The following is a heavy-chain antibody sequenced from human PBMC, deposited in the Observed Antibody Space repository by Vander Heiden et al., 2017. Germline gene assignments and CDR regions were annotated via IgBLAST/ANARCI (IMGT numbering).Heavy chain of an antibody. CDR1: GFTFSSYS. Sequence: EVQLVESGGGLVRPGGSLRRSCPASGFTFSSYSMNVVRQAPGKGLEWVSSISSSSRYIDDADSVKGRFTISRDNAKNSLYLKMTRLRAEDTAVYDGAEGGSTEFGYWGQGTMVTVYS. D-gene: IGHD4-17*01. CDR3: AEGGSTEFGY. V-gene: IGHV3-21*01. J-gene: IGHJ4*02. CDR2: ISSSSRYI.